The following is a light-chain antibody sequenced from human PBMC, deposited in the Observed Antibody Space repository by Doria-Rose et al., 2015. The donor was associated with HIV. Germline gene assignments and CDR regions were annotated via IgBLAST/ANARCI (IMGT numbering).Light chain of an antibody. V-gene: IGKV3-20*01. J-gene: IGKJ1*01. CDR2: DGS. Sequence: LTQSPGTLSLSPGERATLSCRASQRFSSTYLAWYQQKPGQAPSLLIYDGSTRATGIPDRFSASGSGIDFTLTINRLEPEDFALYYCHQYGTSWTFGQGTKVEI. CDR3: HQYGTSWT. CDR1: QRFSSTY.